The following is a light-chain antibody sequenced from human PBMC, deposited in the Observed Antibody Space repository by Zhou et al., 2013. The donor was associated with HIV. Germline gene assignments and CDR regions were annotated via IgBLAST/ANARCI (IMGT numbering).Light chain of an antibody. V-gene: IGKV3-15*01. CDR1: QSVASTS. Sequence: EIVLTQSPGTLSLSPGERATLSCRASQSVASTSLTWYQKRPGQPPRLLIYGASIRATGVPARFSGSGSGTEFSLTISSLQSEDFAVYFCQQYDHWPPLTFGGGTKVEIK. CDR3: QQYDHWPPLT. J-gene: IGKJ4*01. CDR2: GAS.